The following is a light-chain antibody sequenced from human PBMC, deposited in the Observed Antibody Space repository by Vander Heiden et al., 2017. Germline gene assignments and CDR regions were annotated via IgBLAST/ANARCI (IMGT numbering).Light chain of an antibody. CDR2: GNT. J-gene: IGLJ1*01. Sequence: QSLLTQPPSVSGAPGQTVTISCTGSSSNIGAGYDVHWYQQLPGTAPKLPISGNTNRPSGVPDRFSGSKSGTSASLAITGLQAEDEADYYCQSYDSSLSGYVFGTGTEVTVL. V-gene: IGLV1-40*01. CDR3: QSYDSSLSGYV. CDR1: SSNIGAGYD.